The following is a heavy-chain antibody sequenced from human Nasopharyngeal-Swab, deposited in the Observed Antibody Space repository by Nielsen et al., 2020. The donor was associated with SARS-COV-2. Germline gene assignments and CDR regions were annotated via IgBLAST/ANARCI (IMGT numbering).Heavy chain of an antibody. CDR2: IYYSGST. CDR3: ARRSREYYYGSGSYYNGYYYGMDV. Sequence: GSLRLSCTVSGGSISSSSYYWGWIRQPPGKGLEWIGSIYYSGSTYYNPSLKSRVTISVDTSKNQFSLKLSSVTAADTAVYYCARRSREYYYGSGSYYNGYYYGMDVWGQGTTVTVSS. J-gene: IGHJ6*02. D-gene: IGHD3-10*01. V-gene: IGHV4-39*07. CDR1: GGSISSSSYY.